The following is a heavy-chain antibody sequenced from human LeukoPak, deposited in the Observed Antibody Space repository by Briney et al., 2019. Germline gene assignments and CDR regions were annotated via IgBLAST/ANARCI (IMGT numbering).Heavy chain of an antibody. CDR3: ARGGGGVEYQLLRGHFDY. CDR2: ISSSSSYI. Sequence: PGGSLRLSCAASGFTFSSYSMNWVRQAPGKGLEWVSSISSSSSYIYYADSVKGRFTISRDNAKNSLYLQMNSLRAEDTAVYYCARGGGGVEYQLLRGHFDYWGQGTLVSVSS. V-gene: IGHV3-21*01. J-gene: IGHJ4*02. D-gene: IGHD2-2*01. CDR1: GFTFSSYS.